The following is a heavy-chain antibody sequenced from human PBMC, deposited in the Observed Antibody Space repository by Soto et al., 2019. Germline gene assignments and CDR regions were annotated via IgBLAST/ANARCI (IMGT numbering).Heavy chain of an antibody. J-gene: IGHJ4*02. CDR1: GGAFRVYG. Sequence: SVKVSCKASGGAFRVYGISWVRQVPEQGPEWMGGIMPILGTPQYAQMFQGRVTITADESTSTVYMELNSLKSEDTAVYYCARDVRGLKVFDYWGQGTLVTVSS. CDR2: IMPILGTP. CDR3: ARDVRGLKVFDY. V-gene: IGHV1-69*13.